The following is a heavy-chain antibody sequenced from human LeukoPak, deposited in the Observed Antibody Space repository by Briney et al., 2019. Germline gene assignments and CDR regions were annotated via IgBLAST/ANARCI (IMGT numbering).Heavy chain of an antibody. CDR2: ISGSSIYI. CDR1: GFTFSTYS. D-gene: IGHD6-6*01. CDR3: ARSYTSSSGTAWDY. Sequence: AGGSLRLSCAASGFTFSTYSMNWVRQAPGKGLEWVSSISGSSIYIYYADSVKGRFTISRDNAKNSLYLQMSSLRAEDTAVYYCARSYTSSSGTAWDYWGQGTLVTVSS. V-gene: IGHV3-21*01. J-gene: IGHJ4*02.